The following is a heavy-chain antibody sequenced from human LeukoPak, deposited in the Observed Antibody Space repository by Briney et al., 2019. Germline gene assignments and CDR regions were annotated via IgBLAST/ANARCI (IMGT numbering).Heavy chain of an antibody. CDR1: GYTFTGYY. J-gene: IGHJ4*02. D-gene: IGHD2-2*01. Sequence: ASVKVSCKASGYTFTGYYMHRVRQAPGQGLEWMGWINPNSGGTNYAQKFQGRVTMTRDTSISTAYMELSRLRSDDTAVYYCARGYCSSTSCYPFDYWGQGTLVTVSS. CDR2: INPNSGGT. V-gene: IGHV1-2*02. CDR3: ARGYCSSTSCYPFDY.